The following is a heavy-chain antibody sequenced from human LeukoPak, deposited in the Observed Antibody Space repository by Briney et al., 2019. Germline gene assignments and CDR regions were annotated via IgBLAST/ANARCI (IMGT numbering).Heavy chain of an antibody. Sequence: PSETLSLTCTVSGGSISSGGYYWSWIRQHPGKGLEWIGYIYYSGSTYYYPSLKSRVTISVDTSKNQFSLKLSSVTAADTAVYYCARDQGGYETRYYYGMDVWGKGTTVTVSS. CDR2: IYYSGST. D-gene: IGHD5-12*01. CDR3: ARDQGGYETRYYYGMDV. V-gene: IGHV4-31*03. J-gene: IGHJ6*04. CDR1: GGSISSGGYY.